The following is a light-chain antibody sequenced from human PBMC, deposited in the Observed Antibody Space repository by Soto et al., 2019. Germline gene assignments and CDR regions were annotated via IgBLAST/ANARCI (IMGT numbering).Light chain of an antibody. CDR3: QQYNNWPQT. Sequence: ETMMTQSTDTVSVSLGERATLSCRASQSLRSSLAWYQQKPGQAPRLLIYDASTRATGIPARFSGSGSGTDFTLTSSGLQSEDFAVYYCQQYNNWPQTFGQGTKVDI. J-gene: IGKJ1*01. CDR2: DAS. V-gene: IGKV3-15*01. CDR1: QSLRSS.